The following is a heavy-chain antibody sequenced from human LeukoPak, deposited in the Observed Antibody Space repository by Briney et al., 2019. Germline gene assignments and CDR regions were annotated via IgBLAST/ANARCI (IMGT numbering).Heavy chain of an antibody. CDR1: GGSISSGGYY. CDR2: IYYSGST. J-gene: IGHJ3*02. Sequence: SETLSLTCTVSGGSISSGGYYWSWIRQHPGKGLEWIGYIYYSGSTYYNPSLKSRVTISVDTSKNQFSLKLSSVTAADTAVYYCARDMVRGIDAFDIWGQGTMVTVSS. CDR3: ARDMVRGIDAFDI. D-gene: IGHD3-10*01. V-gene: IGHV4-31*03.